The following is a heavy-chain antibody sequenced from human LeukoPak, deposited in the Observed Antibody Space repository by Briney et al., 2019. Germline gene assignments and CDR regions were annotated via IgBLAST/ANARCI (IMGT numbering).Heavy chain of an antibody. CDR1: GYTFTGYF. CDR2: INPNSGDT. D-gene: IGHD1-26*01. CDR3: ARAVGATSWFDP. J-gene: IGHJ5*02. Sequence: ASVKVSCKASGYTFTGYFIHWVRQAPGQGLEWMGWINPNSGDTNIKYAQKFQGRVTMTRDTSISTAYMELSRLRSDDTAVYYCARAVGATSWFDPWGQGTLVTVSS. V-gene: IGHV1-2*02.